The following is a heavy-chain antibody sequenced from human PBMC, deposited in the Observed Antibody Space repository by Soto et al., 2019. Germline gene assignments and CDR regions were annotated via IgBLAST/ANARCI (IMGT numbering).Heavy chain of an antibody. CDR2: IYYSGST. Sequence: SETLSLTCTVSGGSISSGDYYWSWIRQPPGKGLEWIGYIYYSGSTYYNPSLKSRVTISVDTSKNQFSLKLSSVTAADTAVYYCARVRSGTMVRGVITKGGGYWGQGTLVTVSS. CDR1: GGSISSGDYY. D-gene: IGHD3-10*01. CDR3: ARVRSGTMVRGVITKGGGY. V-gene: IGHV4-30-4*01. J-gene: IGHJ4*02.